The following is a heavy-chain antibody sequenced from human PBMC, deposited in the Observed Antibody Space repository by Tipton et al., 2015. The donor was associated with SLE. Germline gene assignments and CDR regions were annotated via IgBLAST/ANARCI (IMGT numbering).Heavy chain of an antibody. CDR1: GGSISRYY. J-gene: IGHJ5*02. D-gene: IGHD3-10*01. CDR2: IYTSGST. CDR3: ASGGYGSGSHYLGGWFDP. V-gene: IGHV4-4*08. Sequence: TLSLTCTVSGGSISRYYWSWIRQSPGKGLEWIGYIYTSGSTNYNPSPKSRVTISADTSKNQFSLKLSSVTAADTAVSYCASGGYGSGSHYLGGWFDPWGRGTLVTVSS.